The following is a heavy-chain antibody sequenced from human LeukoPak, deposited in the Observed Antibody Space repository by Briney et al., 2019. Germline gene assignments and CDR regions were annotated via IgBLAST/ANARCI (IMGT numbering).Heavy chain of an antibody. CDR1: GVSFDDYY. Sequence: EILSLTCAVSGVSFDDYYWSWVRQTPGKGLEWIGEINHSVYTNDNPSLKSRVTLSIDTSRKQFSLNLRSVTVADAGIYFCTRMIRGHDYWGQGTQVAVSS. CDR2: INHSVYT. D-gene: IGHD3-16*01. V-gene: IGHV4-34*01. CDR3: TRMIRGHDY. J-gene: IGHJ4*02.